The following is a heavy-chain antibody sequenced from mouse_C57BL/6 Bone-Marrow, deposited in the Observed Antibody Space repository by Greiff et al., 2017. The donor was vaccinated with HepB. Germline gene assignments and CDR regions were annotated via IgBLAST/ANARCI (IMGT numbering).Heavy chain of an antibody. CDR2: IYPGSGST. CDR1: GYTFNSYW. J-gene: IGHJ4*01. D-gene: IGHD2-4*01. V-gene: IGHV1-55*01. CDR3: ARSGVKITPYYYAMYY. Sequence: QVQLKQPGAELVKPGASVKMSCKASGYTFNSYWITWVKQRPGQGLEWIGDIYPGSGSTNYNEKFKSKATLTVDTSSSTAYMQLSSLTSEDSAVYYCARSGVKITPYYYAMYYGGQGTAVTVSS.